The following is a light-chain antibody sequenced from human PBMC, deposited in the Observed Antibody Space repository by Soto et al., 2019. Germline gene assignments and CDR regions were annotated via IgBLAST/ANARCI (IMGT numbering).Light chain of an antibody. CDR2: RNN. V-gene: IGLV1-47*01. CDR3: AAWDDSLSGFV. Sequence: QSVLTQPPSASRAPGQRVTISSSGSSSNTGSNYVYWYQQLPGTAPKLLIYRNNQRPSGVPDRFSGSKSGTSAPLAISGLRSEDEADYSCAAWDDSLSGFVFGTGTKVTVL. J-gene: IGLJ1*01. CDR1: SSNTGSNY.